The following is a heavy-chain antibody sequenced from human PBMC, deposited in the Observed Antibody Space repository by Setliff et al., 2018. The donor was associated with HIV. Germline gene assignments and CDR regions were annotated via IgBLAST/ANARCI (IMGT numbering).Heavy chain of an antibody. Sequence: GGSLRLSCAASGFTFSSYEMNWVRQAPGKGLEWVGRLKSKTDGGTTDYAAPVKGRFTISRDDSKTTLYLQMNSLKTEDTAVYYCTTEDPWLRFGHWGQGTLVTVSS. CDR1: GFTFSSYE. J-gene: IGHJ5*02. CDR3: TTEDPWLRFGH. V-gene: IGHV3-15*01. D-gene: IGHD5-12*01. CDR2: LKSKTDGGTT.